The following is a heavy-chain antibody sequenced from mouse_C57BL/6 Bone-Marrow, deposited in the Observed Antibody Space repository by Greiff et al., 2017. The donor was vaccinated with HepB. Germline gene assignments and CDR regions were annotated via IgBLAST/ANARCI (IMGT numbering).Heavy chain of an antibody. V-gene: IGHV1-42*01. CDR2: INPSTGGT. Sequence: VQLKQSGPELVKPGASVKISCKASGYSFTGYYMNWVKQSPEKSLEWIGEINPSTGGTTYNQKFKAKATLTVDKSSSTAYMQLKSLTSEDSAVYYCARRGGMDYWGQGTSVTVSS. J-gene: IGHJ4*01. CDR3: ARRGGMDY. CDR1: GYSFTGYY.